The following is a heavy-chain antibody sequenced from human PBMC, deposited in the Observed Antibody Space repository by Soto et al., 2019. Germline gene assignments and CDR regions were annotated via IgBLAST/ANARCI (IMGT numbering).Heavy chain of an antibody. D-gene: IGHD1-1*01. CDR1: GGSFSGYY. CDR2: INHSGST. J-gene: IGHJ4*02. CDR3: ARSPDWNEKPRDY. Sequence: QVQLQQWGAGLLKPSETLSLTCAVYGGSFSGYYWSWIRQPPGKGLEWIGEINHSGSTNYNPSLKSRVPISVDTSMNQFSLKLSSVTAADTAVYYCARSPDWNEKPRDYWGQGTLVTVSS. V-gene: IGHV4-34*01.